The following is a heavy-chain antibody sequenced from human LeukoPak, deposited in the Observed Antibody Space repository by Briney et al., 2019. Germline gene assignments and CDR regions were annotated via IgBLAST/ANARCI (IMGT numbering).Heavy chain of an antibody. CDR1: GFTFSSYW. J-gene: IGHJ3*02. D-gene: IGHD2-21*01. Sequence: GGSLRLSCAASGFTFSSYWMSWVRQAPGKGLEWVTNIKQDGSEKYYVDSVKGRFTISRDNAKNSLYLQMNSLRAEDTAVYYCTVGGIDAFDIWGQGTVVTVSS. CDR3: TVGGIDAFDI. CDR2: IKQDGSEK. V-gene: IGHV3-7*01.